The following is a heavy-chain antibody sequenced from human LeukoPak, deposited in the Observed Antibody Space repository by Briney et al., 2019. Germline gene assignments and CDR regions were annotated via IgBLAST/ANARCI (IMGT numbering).Heavy chain of an antibody. CDR3: ARVLAVFGVVIPRYYFDY. Sequence: SQTLSLTCTVSGGSISSGDYYWSWIRQPPGKVLEWIGYIYYSGSTYYNPSLKSRVNISVDTSKNQFSLKLSSVTAADTAVYYCARVLAVFGVVIPRYYFDYWGQGTLVTVSS. CDR1: GGSISSGDYY. D-gene: IGHD3-3*01. V-gene: IGHV4-30-4*08. CDR2: IYYSGST. J-gene: IGHJ4*02.